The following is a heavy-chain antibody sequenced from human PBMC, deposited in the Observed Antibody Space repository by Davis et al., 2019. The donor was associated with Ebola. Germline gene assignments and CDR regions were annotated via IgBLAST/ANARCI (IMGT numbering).Heavy chain of an antibody. CDR1: GYSFTSYW. V-gene: IGHV5-51*01. J-gene: IGHJ6*02. CDR2: IYPGDSDT. CDR3: ARPSYYDFWSRYPWGMDV. D-gene: IGHD3-3*01. Sequence: GESLKISCKGSGYSFTSYWIGWVRQMPGKGLEWMGIIYPGDSDTRYSPSFQGQVTISADKSISTAYLQWSSLKASDTAMYYCARPSYYDFWSRYPWGMDVWGQGTTVTVSS.